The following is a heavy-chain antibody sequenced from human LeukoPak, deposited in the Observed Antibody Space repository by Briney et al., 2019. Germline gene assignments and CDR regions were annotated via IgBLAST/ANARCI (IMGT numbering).Heavy chain of an antibody. CDR1: GLTFTDFW. V-gene: IGHV3-7*01. CDR3: SGRDSRRSPRAY. J-gene: IGHJ4*02. CDR2: INPDGNEK. Sequence: PGGSLRLSCAASGLTFTDFWMNWVRLAPGRGLEWLASINPDGNEKYYVDSVKGRFAMSRDNAKNEVYLEMNSLRAEDTGVYYCSGRDSRRSPRAYWGQGTLVSVSS. D-gene: IGHD6-13*01.